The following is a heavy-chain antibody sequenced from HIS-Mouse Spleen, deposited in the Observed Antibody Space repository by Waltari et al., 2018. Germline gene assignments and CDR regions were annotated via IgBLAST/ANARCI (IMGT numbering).Heavy chain of an antibody. V-gene: IGHV4-59*01. J-gene: IGHJ2*01. CDR1: GGSISSYY. CDR2: YYRGST. Sequence: QVQLQESGPGLVKPSETLSLTCTVSGGSISSYYWSWIRQPPGKGLEWIGYYRGSTNYNPALQSRVTISVDTSTNQFSLKLSSVTAADTAVYYCARASRDLLLPRYFDLWGRGTLVTVSS. CDR3: ARASRDLLLPRYFDL.